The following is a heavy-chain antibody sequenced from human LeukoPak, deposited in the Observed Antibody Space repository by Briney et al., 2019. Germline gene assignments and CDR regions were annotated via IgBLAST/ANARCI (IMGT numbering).Heavy chain of an antibody. CDR2: INHSGST. V-gene: IGHV4-34*01. J-gene: IGHJ4*02. Sequence: SETLSLTCAVYGGSFSGYYWSWIRQPPGKGLEWIGEINHSGSTNYNPSLKSRVTISVDTSKNQFSLKLSSVTAADTAVYYCARRFYDILTGYYSHWGQGTLVTVSS. D-gene: IGHD3-9*01. CDR1: GGSFSGYY. CDR3: ARRFYDILTGYYSH.